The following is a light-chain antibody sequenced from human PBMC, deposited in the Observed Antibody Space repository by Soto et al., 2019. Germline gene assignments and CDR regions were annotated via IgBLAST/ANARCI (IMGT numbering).Light chain of an antibody. J-gene: IGKJ2*01. Sequence: DIVMTQSPDSLAVSLGERATINCKSSQNVFYSPNNKNYLAWYQQKPGQSPKLLIYWASTRESGVPDRFSGSGSRTDFTLTISSLQAEDVAIYYCQQYYSSPYTFGQGTKLEIK. CDR2: WAS. CDR1: QNVFYSPNNKNY. V-gene: IGKV4-1*01. CDR3: QQYYSSPYT.